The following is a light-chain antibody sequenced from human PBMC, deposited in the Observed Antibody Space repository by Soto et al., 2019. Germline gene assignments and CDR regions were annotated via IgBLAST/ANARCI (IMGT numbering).Light chain of an antibody. J-gene: IGKJ1*01. V-gene: IGKV3-20*01. CDR1: QSVSSNY. CDR2: AAS. Sequence: EIVLTQSPGTLSLSPGERATLSCRASQSVSSNYLAWFQQKPGQAPRLLIYAASSRATGIPDRFSGSGSGTDFTLTISRLEPEDFAVYYCQHYGSAPQTFGQGTKVEIK. CDR3: QHYGSAPQT.